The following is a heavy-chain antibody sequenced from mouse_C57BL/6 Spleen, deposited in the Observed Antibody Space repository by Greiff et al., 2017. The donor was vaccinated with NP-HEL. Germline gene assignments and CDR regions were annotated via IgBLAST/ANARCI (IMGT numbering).Heavy chain of an antibody. V-gene: IGHV1-15*01. J-gene: IGHJ2*01. CDR3: KGTTVVADFDY. CDR2: IDPETGGT. CDR1: GYTFTDYE. D-gene: IGHD1-1*01. Sequence: QVQLQQSGAELVRPGASVTLSCKASGYTFTDYEMHWVKQTPVHGLEWIGAIDPETGGTAYNQKFTGKAILTADKSSSTAYMELRSLTSEDSAVYYCKGTTVVADFDYWGQGTTLTVSS.